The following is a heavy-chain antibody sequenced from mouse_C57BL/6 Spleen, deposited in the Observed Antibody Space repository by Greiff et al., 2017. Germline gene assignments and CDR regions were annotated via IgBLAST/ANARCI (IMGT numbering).Heavy chain of an antibody. CDR3: ARECNYWYFDV. V-gene: IGHV5-4*01. CDR2: ISDGGSYT. J-gene: IGHJ1*03. Sequence: EVQLQESGGGLVKPGGSLTLSCAASGFTFSSYAMSWVRQTPEKRLEWVATISDGGSYTYYPDNVKGRFTISRDNAKNNLYLQMSHLKSEDTAMYYCARECNYWYFDVWGTGTTVTVSS. CDR1: GFTFSSYA.